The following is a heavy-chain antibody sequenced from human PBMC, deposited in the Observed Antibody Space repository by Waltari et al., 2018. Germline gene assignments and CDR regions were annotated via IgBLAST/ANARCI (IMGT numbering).Heavy chain of an antibody. Sequence: QVQLQQWGAGLLKPSETLSLTCAVYGGSFSGYYWSWIRQPPGKGLEWIGEINHSGSTNYNPSLKSRVTISVDTSKNQFSLKLSSVTAADTAVYYCARGKDIVEVPAAYRWVRRYYFDYWGQGTLVTVSS. CDR3: ARGKDIVEVPAAYRWVRRYYFDY. J-gene: IGHJ4*02. CDR1: GGSFSGYY. V-gene: IGHV4-34*01. CDR2: INHSGST. D-gene: IGHD2-2*01.